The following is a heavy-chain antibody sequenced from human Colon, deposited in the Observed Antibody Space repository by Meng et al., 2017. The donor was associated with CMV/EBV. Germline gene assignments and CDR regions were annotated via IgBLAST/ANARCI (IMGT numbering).Heavy chain of an antibody. J-gene: IGHJ5*02. CDR2: VNLYSGAT. V-gene: IGHV1-2*06. CDR3: ARGGERGHQTLDP. D-gene: IGHD1-1*01. CDR1: GATFTDSY. Sequence: KASGATFTDSYLPWVRQAPGQGLEWMGRVNLYSGATDYAQNFQGRVTMTWDASITTAYMDLTWLRSDDTAIFYCARGGERGHQTLDPWGQGVLVTVSS.